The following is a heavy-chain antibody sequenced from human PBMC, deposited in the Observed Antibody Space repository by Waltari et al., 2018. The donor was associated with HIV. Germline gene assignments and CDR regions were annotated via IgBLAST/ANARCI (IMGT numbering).Heavy chain of an antibody. Sequence: QVQLQESGPGLVKPSQTLSLTCTVPGGSISSGRYSWGWIRQAAGKGLEWIGRIYTSGNTNYRPSLKSRVTISMDTSKNQFSLRLSSVTAADTAVYYCARELSDYGATAWFDYWGRGTLVTVSS. CDR2: IYTSGNT. CDR3: ARELSDYGATAWFDY. V-gene: IGHV4-61*02. CDR1: GGSISSGRYS. J-gene: IGHJ4*02. D-gene: IGHD3-16*01.